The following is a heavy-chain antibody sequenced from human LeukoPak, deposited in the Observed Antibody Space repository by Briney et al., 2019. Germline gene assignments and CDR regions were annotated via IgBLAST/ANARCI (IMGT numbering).Heavy chain of an antibody. CDR3: TAGLGLTNDDS. Sequence: PGGSLRLSCGASGFTFNKAWMSWVRQTPGKGLEWVGRIKENSVGGTIDYAAPVQGRFTISRDGSKNTVYLEMNSLKTEDTAVYYCTAGLGLTNDDSWGQGTLVTVSS. J-gene: IGHJ4*02. V-gene: IGHV3-15*01. CDR1: GFTFNKAW. D-gene: IGHD2-8*01. CDR2: IKENSVGGTI.